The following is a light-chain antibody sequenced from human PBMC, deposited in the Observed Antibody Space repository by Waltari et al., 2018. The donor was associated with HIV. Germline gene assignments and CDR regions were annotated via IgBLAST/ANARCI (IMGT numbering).Light chain of an antibody. V-gene: IGLV2-11*01. CDR1: STDIGDYNY. Sequence: QSALTQPRSVSGSPGQSVTISCRGSSTDIGDYNYVSWYQQHPGQVPKLVIFDVSKRPSGVPDRFSGSKSVNTASRTISGLQAEDEADYYCCSYAGTYTWVFGGGTRLTVL. J-gene: IGLJ2*01. CDR3: CSYAGTYTWV. CDR2: DVS.